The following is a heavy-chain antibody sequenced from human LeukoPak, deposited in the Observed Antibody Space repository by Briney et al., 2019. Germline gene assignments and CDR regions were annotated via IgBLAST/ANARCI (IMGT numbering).Heavy chain of an antibody. Sequence: ASVKVSCKASGYTFISYGISWVRQAPGQGLEWMGWIGAYTNNTNYAPKLQGRVTMTIDTSTSTAYMELRSLRSDDTAVYYCTRDQSSSWPGDWFDPWGQGTLVTVSS. CDR1: GYTFISYG. J-gene: IGHJ5*02. D-gene: IGHD6-13*01. CDR2: IGAYTNNT. CDR3: TRDQSSSWPGDWFDP. V-gene: IGHV1-18*04.